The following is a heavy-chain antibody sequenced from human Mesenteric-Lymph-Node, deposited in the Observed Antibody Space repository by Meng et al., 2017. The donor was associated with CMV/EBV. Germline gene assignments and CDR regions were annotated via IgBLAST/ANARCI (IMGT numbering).Heavy chain of an antibody. CDR2: IYRGGST. CDR3: AGGGDGYNYFDY. CDR1: GLTVSNNY. D-gene: IGHD5-24*01. V-gene: IGHV3-53*01. Sequence: GESLKISCAASGLTVSNNYMSWVRQAPGKGLEWVSVIYRGGSTYYADSVKGRFTISRDNSKNTLYLQMNSLRAEDTAGYYCAGGGDGYNYFDYWGQGTLVTVSS. J-gene: IGHJ4*02.